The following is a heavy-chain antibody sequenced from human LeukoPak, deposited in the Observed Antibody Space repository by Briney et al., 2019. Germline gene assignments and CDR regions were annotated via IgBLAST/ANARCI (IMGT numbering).Heavy chain of an antibody. CDR1: GFTFSSYW. CDR3: ARGRDGYNPPDY. CDR2: INGDVSST. J-gene: IGHJ4*02. D-gene: IGHD5-24*01. Sequence: GGSLRLSCAASGFTFSSYWMHWVRQAPGKGLVWVSRINGDVSSTTYADSVKGRFTISRDNAKNTLYLQMNSLRAEDTAVYYCARGRDGYNPPDYWGQGTLVTVSS. V-gene: IGHV3-74*01.